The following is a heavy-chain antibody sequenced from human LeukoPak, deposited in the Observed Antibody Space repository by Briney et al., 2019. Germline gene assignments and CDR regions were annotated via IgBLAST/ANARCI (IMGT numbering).Heavy chain of an antibody. CDR3: VRVKGTYFDF. CDR2: ISASGSNI. J-gene: IGHJ4*02. D-gene: IGHD1-1*01. V-gene: IGHV3-48*01. Sequence: PGGSLRLSCAASALPLSSYSMNWVRQAPGKGLEWVSYISASGSNIYYLDAVKGRFTVSRDNAMNSLFLQMNRPGVEDTAIYYCVRVKGTYFDFWGQGTLVTVSS. CDR1: ALPLSSYS.